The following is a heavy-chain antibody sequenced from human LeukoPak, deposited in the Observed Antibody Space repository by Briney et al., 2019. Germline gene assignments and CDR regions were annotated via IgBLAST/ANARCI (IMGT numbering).Heavy chain of an antibody. D-gene: IGHD6-19*01. Sequence: GGSLRLSCAASGFTFSSYSMNWVRQAPGMGLEWVSSISSSSSYIYYADSVKGRFTISRDNAKNSLYLQMNSLRAEDTAVYYCARDRGAEAVAESDYWGQGTLVTVSS. CDR3: ARDRGAEAVAESDY. V-gene: IGHV3-21*01. CDR2: ISSSSSYI. CDR1: GFTFSSYS. J-gene: IGHJ4*02.